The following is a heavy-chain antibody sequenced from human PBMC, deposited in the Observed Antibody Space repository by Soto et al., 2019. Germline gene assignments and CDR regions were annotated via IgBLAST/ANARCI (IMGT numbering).Heavy chain of an antibody. J-gene: IGHJ5*02. Sequence: SQTLSLTCAISGDSVSSNTVAWNWIRQSPSRGLEWLGRTYYRSKWYDDYAESVKSRITINPDTSKNQFSLHLNSVTLEDTAVYYSARRWFRHQALSFDAWGKGXLVTASS. CDR3: ARRWFRHQALSFDA. D-gene: IGHD2-15*01. CDR2: TYYRSKWYD. CDR1: GDSVSSNTVA. V-gene: IGHV6-1*01.